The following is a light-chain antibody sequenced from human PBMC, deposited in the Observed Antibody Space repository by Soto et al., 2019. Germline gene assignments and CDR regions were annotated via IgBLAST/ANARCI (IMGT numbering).Light chain of an antibody. CDR2: WAS. V-gene: IGKV4-1*01. CDR1: QSVLYSSDNRND. J-gene: IGKJ2*01. Sequence: DIVMSQSPDSLAVSLGERATINCKSSQSVLYSSDNRNDLNWYQQKPGQPPKLLIYWASTRASGVPDQFSGSGSGTEFTLIISNMQAEDVAVYYCQQYYSSPPMYTFGQGTKLEIK. CDR3: QQYYSSPPMYT.